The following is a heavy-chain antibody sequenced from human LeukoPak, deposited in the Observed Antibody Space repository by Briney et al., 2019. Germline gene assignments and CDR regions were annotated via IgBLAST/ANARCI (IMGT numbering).Heavy chain of an antibody. D-gene: IGHD5-12*01. CDR3: ARNRSGYGVFDY. J-gene: IGHJ4*02. V-gene: IGHV4-31*03. Sequence: SETLSLPCTVSAGSISSGGYYWSWIPKQPGKGLDWIEYIHYSGSTYHNPSLKSRVTISADTSKNQFSLKLSSVTAGDTAVYYCARNRSGYGVFDYWGQGTLVTVSS. CDR1: AGSISSGGYY. CDR2: IHYSGST.